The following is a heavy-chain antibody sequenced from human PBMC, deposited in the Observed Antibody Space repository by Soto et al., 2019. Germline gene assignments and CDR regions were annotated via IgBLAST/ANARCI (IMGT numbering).Heavy chain of an antibody. CDR1: GGTFSSYT. CDR3: ARVRDDPYCTMDV. Sequence: QVQLVQSGAEVKKPGSSVKVSCKASGGTFSSYTLNWVRQARGQGLEWMGRILPILDIADYAQQLQGRVTITADKTTNTAYMELSNARSEDTAVYYCARVRDDPYCTMDVWGQGTTVTVSS. D-gene: IGHD1-1*01. V-gene: IGHV1-69*02. J-gene: IGHJ6*02. CDR2: ILPILDIA.